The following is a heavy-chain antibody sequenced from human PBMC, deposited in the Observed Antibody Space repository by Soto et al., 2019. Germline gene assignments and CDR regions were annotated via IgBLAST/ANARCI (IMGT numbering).Heavy chain of an antibody. V-gene: IGHV3-23*01. J-gene: IGHJ1*01. CDR2: ISVDGDAI. CDR3: AKEGPEWRLRYFLN. CDR1: GFTFSNYD. D-gene: IGHD2-21*02. Sequence: EVQVLESGGDLVQPGGSLRLSCAASGFTFSNYDMSWVRQAPGEGLEWVSVISVDGDAIYYADSVKGRFTISRDNSKSMLYLQMNSLRAEDTAVYYCAKEGPEWRLRYFLNWGQGTLVTVSS.